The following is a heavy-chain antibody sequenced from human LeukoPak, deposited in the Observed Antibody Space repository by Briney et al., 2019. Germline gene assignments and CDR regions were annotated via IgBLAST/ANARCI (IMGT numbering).Heavy chain of an antibody. D-gene: IGHD1-26*01. CDR3: ARVMGATGLTYYYYMDV. V-gene: IGHV4-34*01. CDR1: GGSFSGYY. Sequence: SETLSLTCAVYGGSFSGYYWSWIRQPPGKGLEWIGEINHSGSTNYNPSLKGRVTISVDTSKNQFSLKLSSVTAADTAVYYCARVMGATGLTYYYYMDVWGKGTTVTVSS. J-gene: IGHJ6*03. CDR2: INHSGST.